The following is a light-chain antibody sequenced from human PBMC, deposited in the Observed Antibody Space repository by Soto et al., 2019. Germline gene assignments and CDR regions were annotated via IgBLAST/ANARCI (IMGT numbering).Light chain of an antibody. CDR1: QSLLYTPNNYNY. CDR2: WAS. Sequence: DVVMTQFPDSLAVSLGERATLSCKSGQSLLYTPNNYNYLAWYQQKAGQPPKLLIYWASTRESGVPDRFSGSGSGTDFNLPISNLQAEDAAVDFFQQYYSAPGTFGHGTRVEIK. V-gene: IGKV4-1*01. CDR3: QQYYSAPGT. J-gene: IGKJ1*01.